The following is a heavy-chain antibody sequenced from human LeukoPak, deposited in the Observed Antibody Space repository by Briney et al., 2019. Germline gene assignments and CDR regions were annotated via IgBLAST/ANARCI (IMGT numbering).Heavy chain of an antibody. J-gene: IGHJ6*03. V-gene: IGHV6-1*01. CDR3: ARGTSSWYDYYYYYMDV. Sequence: SQTLSLTCAISGDSVSSNSAAWNWIRQSPSRGLEWLGRTYYRSKWYNDYAVSVKSRITINPDTSKNQFSLQLNSVTPEDTAVYYCARGTSSWYDYYYYYMDVWGKGPTVTVSS. CDR1: GDSVSSNSAA. D-gene: IGHD6-13*01. CDR2: TYYRSKWYN.